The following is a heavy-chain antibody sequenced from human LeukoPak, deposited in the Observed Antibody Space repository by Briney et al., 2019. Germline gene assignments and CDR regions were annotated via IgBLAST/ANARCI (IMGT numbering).Heavy chain of an antibody. CDR3: ARTRWELLHDAFDI. D-gene: IGHD1-26*01. CDR1: GFTFSSYW. J-gene: IGHJ3*02. V-gene: IGHV3-7*01. CDR2: IKQDGSEK. Sequence: GGSLRLSCAASGFTFSSYWMSWVRQAPGKGLEWVANIKQDGSEKYYVDSVKGRFTISRDNAKISLYLQMNSLRAEDTAVYYCARTRWELLHDAFDIWGQGTMVTVSS.